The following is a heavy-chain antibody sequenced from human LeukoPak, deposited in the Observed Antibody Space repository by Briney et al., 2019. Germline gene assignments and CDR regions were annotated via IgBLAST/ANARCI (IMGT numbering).Heavy chain of an antibody. CDR2: ISGSGGST. Sequence: PGGSLRLSCAASGFTFSSYAMSWVRQAPGKGLEWVSAISGSGGSTYYADSVKGRFTISRDNSKNTLYLQMNSLRAEDTAVYYCAKDQNLRFLEWLYDAFDIWGQGTMVTVSS. CDR1: GFTFSSYA. J-gene: IGHJ3*02. D-gene: IGHD3-3*01. CDR3: AKDQNLRFLEWLYDAFDI. V-gene: IGHV3-23*01.